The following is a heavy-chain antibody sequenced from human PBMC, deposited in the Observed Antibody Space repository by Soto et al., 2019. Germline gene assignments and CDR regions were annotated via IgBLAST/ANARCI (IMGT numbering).Heavy chain of an antibody. CDR2: VSRSGAAT. D-gene: IGHD6-19*01. Sequence: EVQLLESGGGLVQPGGSLRLSCAASGYTFSKYAMIWVRQAPGQGLDWVAGVSRSGAATYYAASVKGRFTISRDNSKNTLSLQMNSLRAEDTALYYCAKGSGEVPTNWFDPWGQGTLVTVSS. CDR1: GYTFSKYA. CDR3: AKGSGEVPTNWFDP. J-gene: IGHJ5*02. V-gene: IGHV3-23*01.